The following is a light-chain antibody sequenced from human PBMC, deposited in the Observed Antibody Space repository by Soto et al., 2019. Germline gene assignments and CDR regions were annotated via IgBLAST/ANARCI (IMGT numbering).Light chain of an antibody. V-gene: IGLV2-8*01. Sequence: QSALTQPPSASGSPGQSVTISCTGTSSDVGGYNYVSWYQQHPGKAPKLMIYEVSKRPSGVPDRFSGSKSGNTASLTGSGLQAEDEADYYCSSYAGSNNLGVFGGGTKVTVL. CDR3: SSYAGSNNLGV. CDR2: EVS. CDR1: SSDVGGYNY. J-gene: IGLJ2*01.